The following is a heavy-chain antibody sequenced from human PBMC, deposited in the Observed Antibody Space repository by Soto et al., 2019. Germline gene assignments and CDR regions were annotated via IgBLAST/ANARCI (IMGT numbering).Heavy chain of an antibody. Sequence: SLRLSCAASGFPFSNYSISWVRQAPGKGLEWVSSIGGSGGATYYAYSVKGQFSISRDNSQNTLYLQMHGLSAEDTAVYYCARNPRIIVITDTTTADPWGQGTLVTVSS. CDR2: IGGSGGAT. V-gene: IGHV3-23*01. CDR1: GFPFSNYS. J-gene: IGHJ5*02. CDR3: ARNPRIIVITDTTTADP. D-gene: IGHD4-17*01.